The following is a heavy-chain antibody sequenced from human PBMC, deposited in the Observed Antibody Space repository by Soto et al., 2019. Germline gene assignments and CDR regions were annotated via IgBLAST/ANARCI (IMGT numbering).Heavy chain of an antibody. D-gene: IGHD2-8*02. CDR3: AKDFRVLPSGGYRH. V-gene: IGHV3-23*01. CDR2: ISGSGGST. J-gene: IGHJ4*02. Sequence: GGSLRLSCAASGFTFSSYAMSWVRQAPGKGLEWVSAISGSGGSTYYADSVKGRFTISRDNSKNTLYLQMNSLRAEDTAVYYCAKDFRVLPSGGYRHWGQGTLVTVSS. CDR1: GFTFSSYA.